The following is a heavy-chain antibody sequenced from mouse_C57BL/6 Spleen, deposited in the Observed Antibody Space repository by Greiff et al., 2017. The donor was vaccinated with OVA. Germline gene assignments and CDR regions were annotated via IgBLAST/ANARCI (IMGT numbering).Heavy chain of an antibody. D-gene: IGHD1-1*01. CDR3: AREDTTVVYWYFDV. CDR1: GYSITSGYD. Sequence: VQLQQSGPGMVKPSQSLSLTCTVTGYSITSGYDWHWIRHFPGNKLEWIGYISYSGSTNYNPSLKSRISITHDTSKNHFFLKLNSVTTEDTATYYCAREDTTVVYWYFDVWGTGTTVTVSS. J-gene: IGHJ1*03. CDR2: ISYSGST. V-gene: IGHV3-1*01.